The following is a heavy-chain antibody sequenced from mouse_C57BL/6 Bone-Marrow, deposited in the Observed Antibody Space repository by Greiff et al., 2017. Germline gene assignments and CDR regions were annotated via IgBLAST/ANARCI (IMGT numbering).Heavy chain of an antibody. J-gene: IGHJ4*01. CDR2: IHPNSGST. V-gene: IGHV1-64*01. CDR3: ARNKMVTTGAMDY. CDR1: GYTFTSYW. Sequence: QVQLQQPGAELVKPGASVKLSCKASGYTFTSYWMHWVKQRPGQGLEWIGMIHPNSGSTNYNEKFKSKATLTVDKSSSTAYMQLSSLTSEDSAVYYSARNKMVTTGAMDYWGQGTSVTVSS. D-gene: IGHD2-2*01.